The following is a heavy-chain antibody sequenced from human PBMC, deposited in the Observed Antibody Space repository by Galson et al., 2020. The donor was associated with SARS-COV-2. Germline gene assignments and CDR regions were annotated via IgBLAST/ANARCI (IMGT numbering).Heavy chain of an antibody. V-gene: IGHV4-38-2*01. CDR1: GFSISTTNY. CDR2: DHTSGST. J-gene: IGHJ2*01. D-gene: IGHD2-15*01. Sequence: SETLSLACAVSGFSISTTNYSRWTRQAPGNGLEWIASDHTSGSTHFNTSLKSRATISLDTSKNQFSLMLTSVTAADPALYYCARQGVTMIFLRTVPGWFFDLWGRGTLVTVSS. CDR3: ARQGVTMIFLRTVPGWFFDL.